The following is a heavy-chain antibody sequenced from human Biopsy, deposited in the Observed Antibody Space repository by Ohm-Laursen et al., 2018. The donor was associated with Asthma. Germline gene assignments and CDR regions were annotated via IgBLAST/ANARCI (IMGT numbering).Heavy chain of an antibody. D-gene: IGHD2-2*01. CDR3: ARKAGSCISRTCYSLDF. V-gene: IGHV1-69*13. CDR2: ITSVLGTP. J-gene: IGHJ4*02. CDR1: GGTFNTYV. Sequence: AASVTVSCKSLGGTFNTYVIGWVRQAPGQGLEWMGVITSVLGTPTYPQKFQDRVTITADDSTSTVYMELSSLRSEDTAVYYCARKAGSCISRTCYSLDFWGQGTLVTVSS.